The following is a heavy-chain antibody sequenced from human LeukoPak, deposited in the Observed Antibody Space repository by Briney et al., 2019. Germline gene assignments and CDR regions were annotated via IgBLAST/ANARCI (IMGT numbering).Heavy chain of an antibody. Sequence: GGSLRLSCVASGFTFSNYAMSWVRQTPGKGLEWVSVISNSGSNTYYADSVKGRFTVSRDNSKNTLYLQMNSLRAEDTALYHCAKERSLNGGYSDGYFDHWGQGTLVTVSS. D-gene: IGHD4-23*01. CDR3: AKERSLNGGYSDGYFDH. J-gene: IGHJ4*02. V-gene: IGHV3-23*01. CDR2: ISNSGSNT. CDR1: GFTFSNYA.